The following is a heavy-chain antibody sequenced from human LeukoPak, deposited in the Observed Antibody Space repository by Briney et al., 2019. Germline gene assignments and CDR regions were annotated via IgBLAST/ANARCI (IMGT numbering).Heavy chain of an antibody. Sequence: GGSLRLSCAASGFTVSTNYMSWVRQAPGKGLEWVSVIYSGDTTFYADSVRGKFTISRDNSKNTLYLQMNSLRAEDTAVYYCTTDSGYGYFDWLSHFDYWGQGTLVTVSS. J-gene: IGHJ4*02. CDR1: GFTVSTNY. CDR2: IYSGDTT. CDR3: TTDSGYGYFDWLSHFDY. V-gene: IGHV3-66*01. D-gene: IGHD3-9*01.